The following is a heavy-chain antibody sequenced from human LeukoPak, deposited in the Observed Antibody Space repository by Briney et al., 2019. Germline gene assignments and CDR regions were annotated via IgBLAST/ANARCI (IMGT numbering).Heavy chain of an antibody. J-gene: IGHJ4*02. CDR3: ASGEAARYQLLTLHY. CDR2: IYTSGST. CDR1: GGSISSGSYY. Sequence: PSETLSLTCTVSGGSISSGSYYWSWIRQPAGKGPEWIGRIYTSGSTNYNPSLKSRVTISVDTSKNQFSLKLSSVTAADTAVYYCASGEAARYQLLTLHYWGQGTLVTVSS. V-gene: IGHV4-61*02. D-gene: IGHD2-2*01.